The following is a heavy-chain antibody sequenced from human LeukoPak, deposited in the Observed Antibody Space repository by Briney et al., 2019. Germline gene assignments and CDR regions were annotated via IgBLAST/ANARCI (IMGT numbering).Heavy chain of an antibody. V-gene: IGHV3-30*02. D-gene: IGHD3-22*01. CDR2: IRYDGSNK. Sequence: PGGSLRLSCAASGFTFSSYGMHWVRQAPGKGLEWVAFIRYDGSNKYYVDSVKGRFTISRDSSKNTLSLQMNSLRAEDTAVYYCASDTGFYDSSGYYPFDYWGQGTLVTVSS. CDR1: GFTFSSYG. J-gene: IGHJ4*02. CDR3: ASDTGFYDSSGYYPFDY.